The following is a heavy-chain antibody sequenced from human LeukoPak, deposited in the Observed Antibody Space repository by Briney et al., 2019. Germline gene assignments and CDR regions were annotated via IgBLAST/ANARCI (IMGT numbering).Heavy chain of an antibody. J-gene: IGHJ4*02. D-gene: IGHD7-27*01. CDR2: INPNSGGT. CDR3: ARDRWGRGDFDY. CDR1: GYTLTAYY. V-gene: IGHV1-2*02. Sequence: ASVKVSCKASGYTLTAYYMHWVRQAPGQGLEWMGWINPNSGGTNYAQNFQGRVTMTTDTSISTAYMELSGLTSDDTAVYYWARDRWGRGDFDYWGQGTLVTVSP.